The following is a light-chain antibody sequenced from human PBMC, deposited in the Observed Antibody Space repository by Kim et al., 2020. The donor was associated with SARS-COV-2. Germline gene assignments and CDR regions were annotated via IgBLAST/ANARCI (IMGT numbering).Light chain of an antibody. V-gene: IGLV2-14*03. CDR3: NSYTSSSTLM. Sequence: GQSITISCTGSSNDIGRYNYVSWYQQHPGKVPKLIIYDVSNRPSGISNRFSGSKSGNTASLTISGLQAEDEADYFCNSYTSSSTLMFGGGTKLTVL. CDR2: DVS. J-gene: IGLJ3*02. CDR1: SNDIGRYNY.